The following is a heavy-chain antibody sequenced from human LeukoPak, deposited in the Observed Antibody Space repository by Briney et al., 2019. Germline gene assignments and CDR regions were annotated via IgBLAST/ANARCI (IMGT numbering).Heavy chain of an antibody. CDR2: MNPNSGDT. D-gene: IGHD3-22*01. CDR1: GYTFTSYD. Sequence: ASVKVSCKASGYTFTSYDINWVRQASGQGPEWMGWMNPNSGDTGYAQKFQGRVTMTRSTTTNTAYMELSSLRSEDTAVYYCARPRSAYYDSSGYDLWGQGTLVTVSS. CDR3: ARPRSAYYDSSGYDL. J-gene: IGHJ4*02. V-gene: IGHV1-8*01.